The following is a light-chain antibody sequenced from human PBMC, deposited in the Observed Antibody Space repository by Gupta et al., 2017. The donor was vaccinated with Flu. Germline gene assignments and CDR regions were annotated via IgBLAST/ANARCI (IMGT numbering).Light chain of an antibody. V-gene: IGKV3-20*01. J-gene: IGKJ3*01. CDR2: GPP. CDR1: QIVSNRY. Sequence: IVLTQFPATLPFSQGERATLPCRASQIVSNRYLAGYQQKRGQAPRLLIYGPPTRAYGIPARFSGSGSGTDFTLTISRLEPEDFAVYYCQQYDSPHRFTFGPGTTVDIK. CDR3: QQYDSPHRFT.